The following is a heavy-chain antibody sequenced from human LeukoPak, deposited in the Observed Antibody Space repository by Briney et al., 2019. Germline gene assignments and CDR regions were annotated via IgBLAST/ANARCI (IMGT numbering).Heavy chain of an antibody. V-gene: IGHV5-51*01. CDR2: IYPGDSDT. J-gene: IGHJ4*02. CDR1: GYSFTSYW. Sequence: GESLKISCKGSGYSFTSYWIGWVRQMPGKGLEWMGIIYPGDSDTRYSPSFQGQVTISADKSVSTAYLQWSSLKASDTAMYYGARPHFEWELPRSIYFDYWGQGTLVTVSS. D-gene: IGHD1-26*01. CDR3: ARPHFEWELPRSIYFDY.